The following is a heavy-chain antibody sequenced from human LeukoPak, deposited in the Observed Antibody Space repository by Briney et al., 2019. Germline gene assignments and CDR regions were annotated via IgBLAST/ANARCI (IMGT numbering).Heavy chain of an antibody. CDR3: ARDIGSYYDSSGYFWFDP. V-gene: IGHV1-2*06. D-gene: IGHD3-22*01. J-gene: IGHJ5*02. CDR1: GYTFTGYY. CDR2: INPNSGGT. Sequence: ASVKVSCKASGYTFTGYYMHWVRQAPGQGLEWMGRINPNSGGTNYAQKFQGRVTMTRDTSISTAYMELSSLRSEDTAVYYCARDIGSYYDSSGYFWFDPWGQGTLVTVSS.